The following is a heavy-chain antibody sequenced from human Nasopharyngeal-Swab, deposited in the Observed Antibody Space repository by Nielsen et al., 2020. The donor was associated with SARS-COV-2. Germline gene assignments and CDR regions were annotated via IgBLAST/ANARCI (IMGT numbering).Heavy chain of an antibody. CDR1: CGFFTYYG. CDR3: ARVTWQLVGYYYYYGMDV. Sequence: ASVLVSCMACCGFFTYYGISRVRQAPGAGLEWLGWSSVYNGNTNYGQRVQGRVTMTTDTSTNTAYMELRSLRSDDTAVYYCARVTWQLVGYYYYYGMDVWGQGTTVTVSS. D-gene: IGHD1-26*01. V-gene: IGHV1-18*01. J-gene: IGHJ6*02. CDR2: SSVYNGNT.